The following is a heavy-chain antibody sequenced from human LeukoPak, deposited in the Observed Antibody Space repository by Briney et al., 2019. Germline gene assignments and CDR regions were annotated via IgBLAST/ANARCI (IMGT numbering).Heavy chain of an antibody. D-gene: IGHD3-10*01. V-gene: IGHV4-34*01. J-gene: IGHJ3*02. CDR1: GGSFSGYY. CDR2: INDSGST. Sequence: SETLSLTCAVYGGSFSGYYWSWIRQPPGKGLEWIGEINDSGSTNFNPSLKSRVSTSVDTSKNQFSLKLSSVTAADTAVYYCAKSNGYGLVDIWGQGTMVTVSS. CDR3: AKSNGYGLVDI.